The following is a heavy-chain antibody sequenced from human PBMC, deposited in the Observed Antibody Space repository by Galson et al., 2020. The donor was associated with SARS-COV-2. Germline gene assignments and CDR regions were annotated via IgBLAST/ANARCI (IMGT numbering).Heavy chain of an antibody. V-gene: IGHV4-39*01. CDR1: GGSISGITSR. D-gene: IGHD2-21*01. CDR2: LYYSGST. CDR3: ARQRGYCQGGDCYPYWYFDL. J-gene: IGHJ2*01. Sequence: SETLSLTCTVSGGSISGITSRWGWIRQSQGKGLEWIGTLYYSGSTYYNPSLKSRATISVDTSKNKFSLNLSSVTAADTAVFYCARQRGYCQGGDCYPYWYFDLWGRGTLVTVSS.